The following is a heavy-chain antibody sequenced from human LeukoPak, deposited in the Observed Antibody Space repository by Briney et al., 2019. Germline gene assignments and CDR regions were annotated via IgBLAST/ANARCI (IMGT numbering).Heavy chain of an antibody. CDR3: ASWDGYNYY. V-gene: IGHV3-21*01. CDR1: GFTFDSYG. CDR2: ISSSSSYI. Sequence: GGSLRLSCVASGFTFDSYGINWVRQAPGKGLEWVSSISSSSSYIYYADSVKGRFTISRDNAKNSVYLQMNSLRAEDTAVYYRASWDGYNYYWGQGTLVTVSS. D-gene: IGHD5-24*01. J-gene: IGHJ4*02.